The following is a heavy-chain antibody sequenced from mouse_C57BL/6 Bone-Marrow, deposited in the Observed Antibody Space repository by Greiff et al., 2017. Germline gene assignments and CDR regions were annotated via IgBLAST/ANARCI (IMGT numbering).Heavy chain of an antibody. CDR2: ISDGGSYT. Sequence: EVQLVESGGGLVKPGGSLKLSCAASGFTFSSSAMSWFRQTPEKRLEWVATISDGGSYTYYPHNVKGRITISRDNAKNNSYLQMSHLNTEYTAMYYCARFGAPAWFAYWGQGTLVTVSA. V-gene: IGHV5-4*01. D-gene: IGHD3-1*01. CDR1: GFTFSSSA. J-gene: IGHJ3*01. CDR3: ARFGAPAWFAY.